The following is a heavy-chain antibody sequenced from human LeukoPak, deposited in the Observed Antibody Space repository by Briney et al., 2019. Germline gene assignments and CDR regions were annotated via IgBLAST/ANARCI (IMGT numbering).Heavy chain of an antibody. D-gene: IGHD2/OR15-2a*01. CDR2: IHYSGST. J-gene: IGHJ4*02. CDR3: ARGAPRSAIFL. Sequence: SETLSLTCTVSGGSISSYYWSWIRQPPGKGLEWIGYIHYSGSTNYNPSLKSRVTISVDTSRNQFSLKLNSVTAADTAVYYCARGAPRSAIFLWGQGTLVTVSS. CDR1: GGSISSYY. V-gene: IGHV4-59*01.